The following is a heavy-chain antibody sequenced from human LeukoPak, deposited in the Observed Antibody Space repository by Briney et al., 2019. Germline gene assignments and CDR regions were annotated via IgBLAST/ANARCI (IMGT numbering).Heavy chain of an antibody. J-gene: IGHJ4*02. D-gene: IGHD3-16*02. CDR1: GGSLNDSD. V-gene: IGHV4-34*01. CDR2: ITHSGGT. Sequence: SATLSLTCTLYGGSLNDSDWSWIRQPPGKGLEWIGEITHSGGTHYNPSLWSRLTISTDTTRNKLSLQLTSVTAADTGVYFCARVSDIMISFGGAISYFDYWGQGTLVTVSS. CDR3: ARVSDIMISFGGAISYFDY.